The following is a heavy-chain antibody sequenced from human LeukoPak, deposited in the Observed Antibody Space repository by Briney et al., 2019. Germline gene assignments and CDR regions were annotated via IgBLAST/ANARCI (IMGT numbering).Heavy chain of an antibody. V-gene: IGHV4-39*07. CDR1: GGSISSSSYY. D-gene: IGHD7-27*01. CDR2: IYYSGST. J-gene: IGHJ4*02. Sequence: PSETLSLTCTVSGGSISSSSYYWGWIRQPPGKGLEWIGNIYYSGSTSYNPSLKSRVTISVDTSKNQFSLKLRSVTAADTAVYYCARGFRGDNFDYWGQGTLVTVSS. CDR3: ARGFRGDNFDY.